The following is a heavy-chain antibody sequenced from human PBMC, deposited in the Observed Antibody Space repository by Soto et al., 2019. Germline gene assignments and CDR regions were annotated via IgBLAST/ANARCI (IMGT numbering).Heavy chain of an antibody. CDR2: IWYDGSNK. D-gene: IGHD3-3*01. CDR3: ARVISRFLEWLDYGMDV. CDR1: GFTFSSYG. V-gene: IGHV3-33*01. Sequence: GGSLRLSCAASGFTFSSYGMHWVRQAPGKGLEWVAVIWYDGSNKYYADSVKGRFTISRDNSKNTLYLQMNGLRAEDTAVYYCARVISRFLEWLDYGMDVWGQGTTVTVSS. J-gene: IGHJ6*02.